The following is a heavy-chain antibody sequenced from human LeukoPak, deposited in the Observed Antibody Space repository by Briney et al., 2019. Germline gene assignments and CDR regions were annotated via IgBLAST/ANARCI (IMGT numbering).Heavy chain of an antibody. Sequence: GGSLRLSCAASGFTYGNYLMHWVRQAPGKGLVWVSHINSDGSWTGYADSVKGRFTISKDNAKNTVYLQMNNLRAEDTAVYYCVSFYETYWGRGTLVTVSS. J-gene: IGHJ4*02. CDR3: VSFYETY. V-gene: IGHV3-74*01. CDR1: GFTYGNYL. CDR2: INSDGSWT. D-gene: IGHD2-2*01.